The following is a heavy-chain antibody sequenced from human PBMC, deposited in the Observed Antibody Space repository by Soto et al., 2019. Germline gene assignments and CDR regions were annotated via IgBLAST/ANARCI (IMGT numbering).Heavy chain of an antibody. V-gene: IGHV4-4*07. J-gene: IGHJ4*02. CDR2: IDTSGST. D-gene: IGHD3-3*01. Sequence: SETLSLTCTVSGGSISSNYWTWIRQPAGKGLEWIGRIDTSGSTNYNPSLKSRVTMSVDTSKQEFSLKLSSVTAADTALYYCARGGQDFWSGPFDYWGRGALVTVSS. CDR3: ARGGQDFWSGPFDY. CDR1: GGSISSNY.